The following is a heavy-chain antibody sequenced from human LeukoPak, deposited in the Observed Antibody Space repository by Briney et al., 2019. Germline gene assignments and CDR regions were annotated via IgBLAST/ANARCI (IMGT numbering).Heavy chain of an antibody. Sequence: GSSVKVSCKASGGTFSSYAISWVRQAPGQGLEWMGRIIPILGIANYAQKFQGRVTITADKSTSTAYMELSSLRSEDTAVYYCARVPQWSNWYYFDYWGQGTLVTVSS. J-gene: IGHJ4*02. CDR2: IIPILGIA. CDR3: ARVPQWSNWYYFDY. D-gene: IGHD1-1*01. CDR1: GGTFSSYA. V-gene: IGHV1-69*04.